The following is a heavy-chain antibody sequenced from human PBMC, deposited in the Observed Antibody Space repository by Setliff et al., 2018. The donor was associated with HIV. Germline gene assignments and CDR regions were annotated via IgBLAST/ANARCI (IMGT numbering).Heavy chain of an antibody. D-gene: IGHD5-12*01. CDR1: GFTFSDYY. Sequence: PGGSLRLSCAASGFTFSDYYMSWVRQAPGKGLEWVAVISFDGSDKYYADSVKGRFTISRDNAKNSLYLQMNSLRAEDTAVYYCARVNSGGYNYKSFFDYWGQGTLVTVSS. CDR2: ISFDGSDK. J-gene: IGHJ4*02. CDR3: ARVNSGGYNYKSFFDY. V-gene: IGHV3-30*03.